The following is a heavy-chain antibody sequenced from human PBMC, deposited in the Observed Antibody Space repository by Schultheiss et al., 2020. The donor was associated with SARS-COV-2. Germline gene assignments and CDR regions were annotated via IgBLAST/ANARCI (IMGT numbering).Heavy chain of an antibody. V-gene: IGHV3-21*01. Sequence: GGSLRLSCAASGFTVSSNYVTWVRQAPGKGLEWVSSITTTGRQIDYADSVKGRFTISRDNAKNSLYLQMNSLRADDTAVYYCARLWGDRGMDVWGQGTTVTVSS. J-gene: IGHJ6*02. CDR3: ARLWGDRGMDV. D-gene: IGHD3-10*01. CDR2: ITTTGRQI. CDR1: GFTVSSNY.